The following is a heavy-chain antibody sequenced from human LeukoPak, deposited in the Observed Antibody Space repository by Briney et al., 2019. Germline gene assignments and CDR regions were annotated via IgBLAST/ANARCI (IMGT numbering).Heavy chain of an antibody. D-gene: IGHD6-19*01. V-gene: IGHV3-7*05. CDR3: AKRLSSGYFYFDY. Sequence: GGSLRLSCAASGFTFSSYWMTWVRQAPGKGLEWVANIKQGGSEKYYVGSVRGRFTISRDNSKNTLYVQMNSLRAEDTAVYYCAKRLSSGYFYFDYWGQGTLVTVSS. CDR1: GFTFSSYW. CDR2: IKQGGSEK. J-gene: IGHJ4*02.